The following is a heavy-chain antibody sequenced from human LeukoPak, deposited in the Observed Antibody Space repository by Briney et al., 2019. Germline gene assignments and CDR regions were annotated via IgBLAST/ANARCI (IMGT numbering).Heavy chain of an antibody. CDR2: IKPDEGEK. J-gene: IGHJ2*01. D-gene: IGHD3-10*01. CDR1: GFTFSSDW. CDR3: VRYYTRHSWYFDL. Sequence: GGSLRLSCAASGFTFSSDWMIWVRQAPEKGLEWVANIKPDEGEKYYVDSVKGRFTVSRDNARNSLYLQMSSLRAEDTAVYYCVRYYTRHSWYFDLWGRGTLVTVSS. V-gene: IGHV3-7*01.